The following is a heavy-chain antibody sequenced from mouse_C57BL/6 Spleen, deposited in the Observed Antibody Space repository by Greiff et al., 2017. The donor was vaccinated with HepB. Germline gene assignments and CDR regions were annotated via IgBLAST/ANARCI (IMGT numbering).Heavy chain of an antibody. CDR3: ARLDYGGDYYAMDY. V-gene: IGHV1-4*01. D-gene: IGHD2-4*01. CDR2: INPSSGYT. CDR1: GYTFTSYT. Sequence: QVQLQQSGAELARPGASVKMSCKASGYTFTSYTMHWVKQRPGQGLEWIGYINPSSGYTKYNQKFKDKATLTADKSSSTAYMQLSSLTSEDSAVYYCARLDYGGDYYAMDYWGQGTSVTVSS. J-gene: IGHJ4*01.